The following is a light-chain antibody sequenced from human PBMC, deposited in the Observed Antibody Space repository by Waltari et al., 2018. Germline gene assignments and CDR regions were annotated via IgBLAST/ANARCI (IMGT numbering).Light chain of an antibody. V-gene: IGKV3-20*01. Sequence: EIVLTQSPGTLSLSPGEGATLSCRTSQTIRTTYLAWYQQKPGQAPTLLIYGAFTRATGIPDMFTGSGSGTDCSLTISSLEPEDFATYYCQQYDVSPLTFGGGTKVEIK. CDR3: QQYDVSPLT. J-gene: IGKJ4*01. CDR2: GAF. CDR1: QTIRTTY.